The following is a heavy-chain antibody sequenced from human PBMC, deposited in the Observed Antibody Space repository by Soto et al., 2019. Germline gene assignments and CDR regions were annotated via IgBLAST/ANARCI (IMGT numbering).Heavy chain of an antibody. CDR3: VKASTYSSSQGWFDP. Sequence: EVQLVESGGGLVQPGRSLRLSCAPSGFSFDGYAMNWVRQPPGKGLEWVSGISWNRGNIDYADSVKGRFTISRANAKNSLYLQINILRAEDTALYYCVKASTYSSSQGWFDPWGQGTMVNVPS. J-gene: IGHJ5*02. CDR2: ISWNRGNI. V-gene: IGHV3-9*01. CDR1: GFSFDGYA. D-gene: IGHD6-6*01.